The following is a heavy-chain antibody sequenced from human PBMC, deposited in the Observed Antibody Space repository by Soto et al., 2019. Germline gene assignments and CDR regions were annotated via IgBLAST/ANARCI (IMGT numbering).Heavy chain of an antibody. D-gene: IGHD2-2*01. CDR2: INPSGGST. J-gene: IGHJ4*02. V-gene: IGHV1-46*03. Sequence: WASVKVSCKASGYTFTSYYMHWVRQAPGQGLEWMGIINPSGGSTSYAQKFQGRVTMTRDTSTSTVYMELSSLRSEDTAVYYCARDPKLTDCSSTSCFSSPFVYWGPGTLVTVFS. CDR1: GYTFTSYY. CDR3: ARDPKLTDCSSTSCFSSPFVY.